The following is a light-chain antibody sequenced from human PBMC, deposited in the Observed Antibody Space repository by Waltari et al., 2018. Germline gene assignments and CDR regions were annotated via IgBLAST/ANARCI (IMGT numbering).Light chain of an antibody. CDR2: VNSDGSH. V-gene: IGLV4-69*01. J-gene: IGLJ3*02. Sequence: QQPEKGPRYLMKVNSDGSHSRGDGLHYRFSGSSSGAERHLTMSSLQAEDEADYYCQTGGHGTWVFGGGTKLTVL. CDR3: QTGGHGTWV.